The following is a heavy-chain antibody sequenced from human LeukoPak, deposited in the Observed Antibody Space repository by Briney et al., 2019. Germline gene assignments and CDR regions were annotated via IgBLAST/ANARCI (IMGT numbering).Heavy chain of an antibody. CDR3: AVDYYYDRRELYYYGMDV. Sequence: ASVKVSCKASGYTFTSYGISWVRQAPGQGLEWMGWISAYNGNTNYAQKLQGRVTMTTDTSTSTAYMELRSLRSDDTAVYYCAVDYYYDRRELYYYGMDVWGQGTTVTVSS. CDR2: ISAYNGNT. J-gene: IGHJ6*02. CDR1: GYTFTSYG. V-gene: IGHV1-18*01. D-gene: IGHD3-22*01.